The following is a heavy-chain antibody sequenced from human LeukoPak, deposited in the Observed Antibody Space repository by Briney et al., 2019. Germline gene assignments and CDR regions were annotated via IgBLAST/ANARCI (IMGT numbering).Heavy chain of an antibody. D-gene: IGHD3-22*01. V-gene: IGHV4-39*01. CDR2: IYYSGST. CDR3: ARPLPEYYYDSSGYYYDAFDI. J-gene: IGHJ3*02. CDR1: GGSISSSSYY. Sequence: SETLSLTCTVSGGSISSSSYYWGWIRQPPGKGLEWIGSIYYSGSTYYNPSLKSRVTISVDTSKNQFSLKLSSVTAADTAVYYCARPLPEYYYDSSGYYYDAFDIWGQGTMVTVPS.